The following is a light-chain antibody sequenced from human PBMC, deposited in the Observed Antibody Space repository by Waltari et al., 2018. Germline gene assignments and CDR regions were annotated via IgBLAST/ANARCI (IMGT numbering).Light chain of an antibody. CDR3: MIWHSSAYV. J-gene: IGLJ1*01. V-gene: IGLV5-45*01. Sequence: QAVLTQPASLSASPGASASLTCTPRSVINCGTYRIYCYPQKPGSTPQYLLRYKSDSDKQQGSGVPSRFSGSKDASANAGILLISGLQSEDEADYYCMIWHSSAYVFGTGTKVTVL. CDR1: SVINCGTYR. CDR2: YKSDSDK.